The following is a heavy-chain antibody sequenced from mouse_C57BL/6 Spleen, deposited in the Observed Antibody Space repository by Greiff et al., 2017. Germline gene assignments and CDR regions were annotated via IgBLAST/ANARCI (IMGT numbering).Heavy chain of an antibody. Sequence: EVKLVESGGGLVKPGGSLKLSCAASGFTFSSYAMSWVRQTPEKRLEWVATISDGGSYTYYPDNVKGRFTISRDNAKNNLYLQMSHLKSEDTAMYYCARVIYYDYWFAYWGQGTLVTVSA. V-gene: IGHV5-4*03. J-gene: IGHJ3*01. D-gene: IGHD2-4*01. CDR3: ARVIYYDYWFAY. CDR1: GFTFSSYA. CDR2: ISDGGSYT.